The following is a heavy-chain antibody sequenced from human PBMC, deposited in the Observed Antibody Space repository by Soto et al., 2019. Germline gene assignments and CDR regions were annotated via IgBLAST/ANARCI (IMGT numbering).Heavy chain of an antibody. J-gene: IGHJ4*02. CDR1: GGSFSGYY. CDR3: ARGLLSSLKPLSDYYDSSGYYYGTLDY. D-gene: IGHD3-22*01. CDR2: INHSGST. V-gene: IGHV4-34*01. Sequence: PSETLSLTCAVYGGSFSGYYWSWIRQPPGKGLEWIGEINHSGSTNYNPSLKSRVTISVDTSKNQFSLKLSSVTAADTAVYYCARGLLSSLKPLSDYYDSSGYYYGTLDYWGQGTLVTVS.